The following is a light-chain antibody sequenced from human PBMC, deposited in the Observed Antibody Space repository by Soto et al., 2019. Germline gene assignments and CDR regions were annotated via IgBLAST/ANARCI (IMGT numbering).Light chain of an antibody. CDR3: QQYNSYPLT. CDR1: QGIGND. Sequence: DIQMNQSPSSLSASVGDRVTITCRASQGIGNDLGWYQQKPGKAPKRLIYAASSLQSGVPSRFSGSESGTEFTLTISSLQPEDFATYYCQQYNSYPLTLGGGTNVEV. V-gene: IGKV1-17*01. CDR2: AAS. J-gene: IGKJ4*01.